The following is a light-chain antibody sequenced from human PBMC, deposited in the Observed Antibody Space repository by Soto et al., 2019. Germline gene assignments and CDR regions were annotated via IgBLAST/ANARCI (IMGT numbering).Light chain of an antibody. J-gene: IGLJ2*01. CDR3: GTWDSSLSAVV. CDR1: SFNIENNY. V-gene: IGLV1-51*01. CDR2: DNN. Sequence: QSVLTQPPSVSAAPGQKVTISCSGSSFNIENNYVSWYQQLPGTAPKLLIYDNNRRPSGIPDRFSGSKSGTSATLGISGLQTGDEADYYCGTWDSSLSAVVLGGGTKLTVL.